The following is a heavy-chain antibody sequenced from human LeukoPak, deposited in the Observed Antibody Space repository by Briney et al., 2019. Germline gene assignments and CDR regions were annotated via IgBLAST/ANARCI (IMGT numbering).Heavy chain of an antibody. CDR3: AKDLAYRSGWFLGAFDV. CDR1: GFTFSNYA. J-gene: IGHJ3*01. D-gene: IGHD6-19*01. V-gene: IGHV3-23*01. CDR2: ISGSAGST. Sequence: GWSLRLSCPASGFTFSNYAMSGVRQAPGKGLDGVSCISGSAGSTYYADSVKGRFSISRDNSKNTVYLQMNRLRAEDTAAYYCAKDLAYRSGWFLGAFDVWGQGTMVTVSS.